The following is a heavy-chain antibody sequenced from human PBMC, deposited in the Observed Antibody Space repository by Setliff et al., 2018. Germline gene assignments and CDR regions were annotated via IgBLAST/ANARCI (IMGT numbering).Heavy chain of an antibody. J-gene: IGHJ1*01. V-gene: IGHV4-34*01. CDR1: GESFSNNY. CDR3: ARVDFTMIQGVIGQ. CDR2: SNHGGST. Sequence: PSETLSLTCSVYGESFSNNYWSWIRQTPGKGLEWIGESNHGGSTSYHPSLKSRLTMSVDTSKNQFSLKLTSVTAADTAVYYCARVDFTMIQGVIGQWGQGTLVTVSS. D-gene: IGHD3-10*01.